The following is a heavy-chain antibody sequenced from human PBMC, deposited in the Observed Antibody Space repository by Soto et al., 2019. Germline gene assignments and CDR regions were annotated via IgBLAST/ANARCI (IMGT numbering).Heavy chain of an antibody. V-gene: IGHV3-74*01. J-gene: IGHJ4*02. CDR2: INSDGSST. CDR3: AGRDCTNNICNFY. Sequence: GGSLRLSCAASGFAFTSYWMHWVRQPPGKGLVWVSRINSDGSSTSYADSVKGRFTISRDNDKNTMYLQMNSLRAEDTAIYYCAGRDCTNNICNFYWGQGALVTVSS. D-gene: IGHD2-8*01. CDR1: GFAFTSYW.